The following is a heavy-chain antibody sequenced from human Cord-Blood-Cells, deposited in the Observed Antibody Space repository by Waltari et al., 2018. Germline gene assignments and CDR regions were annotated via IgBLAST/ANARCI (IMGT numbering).Heavy chain of an antibody. D-gene: IGHD3-3*01. CDR3: AKDLGQRFLGIFDY. CDR1: GFTFSSYG. V-gene: IGHV3-30*18. Sequence: QVQLVESGGGVVQPGRSLRLSCAASGFTFSSYGMHWVRQAPGKGLEWVAVIAYDGSNKYYADSVKGRFTISRDNSKNTLYLQMNSLRAEDTAVYYCAKDLGQRFLGIFDYWGQGTLVTVSS. J-gene: IGHJ4*02. CDR2: IAYDGSNK.